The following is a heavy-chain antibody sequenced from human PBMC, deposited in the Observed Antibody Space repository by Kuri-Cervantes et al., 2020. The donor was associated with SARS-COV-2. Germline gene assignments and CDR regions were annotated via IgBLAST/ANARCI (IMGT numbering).Heavy chain of an antibody. D-gene: IGHD4-17*01. CDR3: AKETTGYYYYMDV. CDR1: GFTFDDYG. CDR2: INWNGGST. V-gene: IGHV3-20*04. J-gene: IGHJ6*03. Sequence: GESLKISCAASGFTFDDYGMSWVRQAPGKGLEWVSGINWNGGSTGYADSVKGRFTISRDNAKNSLYLQMNSLRAEDTAVYYCAKETTGYYYYMDVWGKGTTVTVSS.